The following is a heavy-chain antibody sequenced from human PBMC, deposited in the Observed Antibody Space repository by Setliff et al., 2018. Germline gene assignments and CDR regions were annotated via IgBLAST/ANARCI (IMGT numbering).Heavy chain of an antibody. J-gene: IGHJ4*02. CDR3: ARRHCSGGSCYSLNYFDY. D-gene: IGHD2-15*01. CDR1: GYSISSGYN. Sequence: SETLSLTCAVSGYSISSGYNWGWIRQPPGKGLEWIASIYYRGSTSYNSSLKSRVSISVDTSKNQFSLNLNSVTAADTAVYYCARRHCSGGSCYSLNYFDYWGQGTLVTLSS. V-gene: IGHV4-38-2*01. CDR2: IYYRGST.